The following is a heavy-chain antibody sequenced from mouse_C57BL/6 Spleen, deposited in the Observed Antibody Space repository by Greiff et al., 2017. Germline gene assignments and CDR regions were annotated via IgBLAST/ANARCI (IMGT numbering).Heavy chain of an antibody. CDR3: ARHEGEGLYSNPFAY. V-gene: IGHV1-62-2*01. Sequence: VQLQESGAELVKPGASVKLSCKASGYTFTEYTIHWVKQRSGQGLEWIGWFYPGSGSIKYNEQFKDKATLTADKPSSTFYMELSRLTSEDSAVYFWARHEGEGLYSNPFAYWGQGTLVTVSA. CDR2: FYPGSGSI. CDR1: GYTFTEYT. J-gene: IGHJ3*01. D-gene: IGHD2-5*01.